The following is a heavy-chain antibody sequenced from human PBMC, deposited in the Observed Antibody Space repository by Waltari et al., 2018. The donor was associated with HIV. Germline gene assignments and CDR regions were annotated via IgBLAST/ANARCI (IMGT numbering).Heavy chain of an antibody. CDR3: ARGQTYYGSGSYFEY. D-gene: IGHD3-10*01. Sequence: QEQLQQWGAGLLKPSETLSLTCAVYGGSFSGYFWSWIRQPPGKGLEWIGEINHSGSTNYNPSLKSRLTMSVDTSKNQFSLKLNSVTAADTAVYYCARGQTYYGSGSYFEYWGQGTLVTVSS. J-gene: IGHJ4*02. CDR2: INHSGST. CDR1: GGSFSGYF. V-gene: IGHV4-34*01.